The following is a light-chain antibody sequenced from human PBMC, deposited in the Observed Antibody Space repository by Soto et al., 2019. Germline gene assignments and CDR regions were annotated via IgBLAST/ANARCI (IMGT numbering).Light chain of an antibody. J-gene: IGLJ1*01. V-gene: IGLV2-14*03. CDR3: SSYTSSSTYV. CDR1: STDIGRYNY. CDR2: DVS. Sequence: QSALTQPASVSGSPGQSITISCTGTSTDIGRYNYVSWYQQHPGKAPKLMIYDVSNRPSGVSNRFSGSKSGNTASLTISGVQAEDEADYYCSSYTSSSTYVFGTGTKVTVL.